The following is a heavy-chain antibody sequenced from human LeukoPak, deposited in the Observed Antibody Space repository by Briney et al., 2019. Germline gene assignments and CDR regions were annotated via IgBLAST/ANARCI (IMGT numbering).Heavy chain of an antibody. D-gene: IGHD3-22*01. CDR3: ARRHTSYYYSSVGYFDY. CDR1: GDSISGYY. CDR2: INYSGST. J-gene: IGHJ4*02. Sequence: SETLSLTCTVSGDSISGYYWSWIRQPPGKGLDWIGFINYSGSTNYNPSLKSRVTISVDTSKNQFSLKLSSETAADTAVYYCARRHTSYYYSSVGYFDYWGQGTLVTVSS. V-gene: IGHV4-59*08.